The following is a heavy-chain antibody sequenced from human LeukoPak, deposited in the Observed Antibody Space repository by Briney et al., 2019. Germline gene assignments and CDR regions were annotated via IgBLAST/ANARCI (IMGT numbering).Heavy chain of an antibody. J-gene: IGHJ4*02. V-gene: IGHV3-21*01. D-gene: IGHD6-19*01. Sequence: VGSLRLSCAASGFTFSAYSMNWVCQAPGKGLEWVSSITSPVGRIYYADSLKGRITISRDNARSSLYLQMNSLRAEDTAVYHCATDGRSSGWYGFDYWGLGTLVTVSS. CDR1: GFTFSAYS. CDR2: ITSPVGRI. CDR3: ATDGRSSGWYGFDY.